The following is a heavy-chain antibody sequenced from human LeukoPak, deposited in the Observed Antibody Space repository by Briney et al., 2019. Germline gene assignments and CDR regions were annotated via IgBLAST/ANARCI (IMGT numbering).Heavy chain of an antibody. V-gene: IGHV3-48*04. CDR3: AKDWFPYPYSPFDY. CDR2: ISSSSSTI. CDR1: GFTFSSYS. Sequence: GGSLRLSCAASGFTFSSYSMNWVRQAPGKGLEWVSYISSSSSTIYYADSVKGRFTISRDYAKNTLYLQMNSLRAEDTAVYYCAKDWFPYPYSPFDYWGQGTLVTVSS. D-gene: IGHD1-26*01. J-gene: IGHJ4*02.